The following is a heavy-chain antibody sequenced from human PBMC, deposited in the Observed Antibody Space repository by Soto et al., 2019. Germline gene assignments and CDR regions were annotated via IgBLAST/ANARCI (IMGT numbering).Heavy chain of an antibody. CDR1: GFSLSTSGVG. CDR3: AHIVGAPNWFDP. Sequence: QITLKESGPTLVKPTQTLTLTCTFSGFSLSTSGVGVGWIRQPPVKALEWLALIYWDDDKRYSPSLKSRLTITKFTSKSQVVLTMTNMDPVDTATYYCAHIVGAPNWFDPWGQGTLVTVSS. CDR2: IYWDDDK. J-gene: IGHJ5*02. D-gene: IGHD1-26*01. V-gene: IGHV2-5*02.